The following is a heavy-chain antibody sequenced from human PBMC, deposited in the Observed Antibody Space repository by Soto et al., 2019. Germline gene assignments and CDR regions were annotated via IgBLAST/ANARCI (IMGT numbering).Heavy chain of an antibody. CDR3: ARGYSHYAH. CDR2: IYYSGPT. V-gene: IGHV4-61*01. Sequence: XDTLSLTCAVSGCSVRRDRNFWSWIRQPPGKGLEWIGYIYYSGPTRYNPSLESRVTISIDSSKNQVSLNLTSVTAADTAVYYCARGYSHYAHWGRGTLVTVS. D-gene: IGHD4-4*01. J-gene: IGHJ1*01. CDR1: GCSVRRDRNF.